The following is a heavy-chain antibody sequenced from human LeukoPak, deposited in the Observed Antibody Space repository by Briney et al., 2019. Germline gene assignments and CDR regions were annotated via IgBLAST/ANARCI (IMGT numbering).Heavy chain of an antibody. CDR3: TRRGSGNGGTYAGMDV. CDR1: GGSISSDVHY. Sequence: SETLSLTCTVAGGSISSDVHYWDWIRQAPGKGLEWIGSLLYNGNTWYNPSLESRVTISVDTSENQFSLRLTSVNAADTALYFCTRRGSGNGGTYAGMDVWGPETSDTVSS. J-gene: IGHJ6*02. CDR2: LLYNGNT. V-gene: IGHV4-39*01. D-gene: IGHD1-26*01.